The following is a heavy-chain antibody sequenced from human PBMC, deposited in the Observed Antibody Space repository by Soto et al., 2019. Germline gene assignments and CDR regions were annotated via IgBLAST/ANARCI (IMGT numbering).Heavy chain of an antibody. D-gene: IGHD6-19*01. Sequence: EVQLVESGGGLVKPGGSLRLSWAASGFTISNAWMNWVRQAPGTGLEWVGRIKTKTEGGIIDYAAPVKGRFTISRDDSKNTLYLQMDSLKAEDTAVYYCADIAVSHTGDYWGQGTLVTVSS. CDR1: GFTISNAW. J-gene: IGHJ4*02. V-gene: IGHV3-15*01. CDR2: IKTKTEGGII. CDR3: ADIAVSHTGDY.